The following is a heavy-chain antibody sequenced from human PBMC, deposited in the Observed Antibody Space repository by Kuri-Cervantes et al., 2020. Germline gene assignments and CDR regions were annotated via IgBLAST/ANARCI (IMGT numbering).Heavy chain of an antibody. Sequence: SVKVSCKASGGTFSNSAISWVRQAPGQGLEWMGGIIPIFGTPTYAQKFQGRVTISADKSTTTAYMELNSLRSEDTAVYYCARGFSGRFSPIDYWGQGTLVTVSS. J-gene: IGHJ4*02. CDR2: IIPIFGTP. CDR1: GGTFSNSA. CDR3: ARGFSGRFSPIDY. D-gene: IGHD6-19*01. V-gene: IGHV1-69*06.